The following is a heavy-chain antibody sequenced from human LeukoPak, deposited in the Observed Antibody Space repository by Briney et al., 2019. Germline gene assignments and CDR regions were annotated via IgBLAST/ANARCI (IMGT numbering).Heavy chain of an antibody. Sequence: GGSLRLSCAVSGFTFSTYVMRWVRQAPGKGLEWVSSVGASGGSTYYADSVKGRFTISRDNSKNTLYLQMDSLRVDDTAVYFCSRGPDRGPSDYWGRGTLVTVSS. D-gene: IGHD2-2*01. V-gene: IGHV3-23*01. CDR3: SRGPDRGPSDY. J-gene: IGHJ4*02. CDR2: VGASGGST. CDR1: GFTFSTYV.